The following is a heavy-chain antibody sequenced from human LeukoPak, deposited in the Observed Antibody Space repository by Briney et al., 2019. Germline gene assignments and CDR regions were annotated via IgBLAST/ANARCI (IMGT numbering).Heavy chain of an antibody. D-gene: IGHD2-21*02. V-gene: IGHV3-23*01. Sequence: GGSLRLSCAASGFTFSSYAMSWVRQAPGKGLEWVSAISGSGGSTYYADSVKGRFTISRDNSKNTLYLQMNSLRAEDTAVYYCAKEKGKCGGDCYGPHDYWGQGTLVTVSS. J-gene: IGHJ4*02. CDR3: AKEKGKCGGDCYGPHDY. CDR1: GFTFSSYA. CDR2: ISGSGGST.